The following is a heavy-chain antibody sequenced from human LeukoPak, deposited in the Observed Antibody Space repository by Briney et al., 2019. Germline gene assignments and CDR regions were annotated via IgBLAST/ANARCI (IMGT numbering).Heavy chain of an antibody. V-gene: IGHV3-23*01. CDR1: GFTFSSYA. CDR3: AKDLPDYYDSSAGGY. J-gene: IGHJ4*02. Sequence: GASLRLSCAASGFTFSSYAMSWVRQAPGKGLEWVSAISGSGGSTYYADSVKGRFTISRDNSKNTLYLQMNSLRAEDTAVCYCAKDLPDYYDSSAGGYWGQGTLVTVSS. D-gene: IGHD3-22*01. CDR2: ISGSGGST.